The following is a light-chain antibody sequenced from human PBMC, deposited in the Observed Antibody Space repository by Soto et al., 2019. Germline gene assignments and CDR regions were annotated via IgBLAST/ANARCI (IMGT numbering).Light chain of an antibody. J-gene: IGKJ1*01. V-gene: IGKV1-5*01. Sequence: DIQKTQSPSSPSASVGDRVTITCRASQSITNWLAWYQQKPGKAPKLLIYDASSLESGVPSRFSGGGFGTEFTLTINSLQPDDFATYYCQQYNTYSTFGQGTKVGIK. CDR2: DAS. CDR1: QSITNW. CDR3: QQYNTYST.